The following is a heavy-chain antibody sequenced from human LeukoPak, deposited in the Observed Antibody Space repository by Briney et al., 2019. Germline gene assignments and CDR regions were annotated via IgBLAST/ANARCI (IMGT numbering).Heavy chain of an antibody. CDR2: ISYDGSNK. Sequence: TGGSLRLSCAASGFTFSSYGMHWVRQAPGKGLEWVAVISYDGSNKYYADSVKGRFTISRDNSKNTLYLQMHSLRAEDTAVYYCAKDGQQWLVVYYFDYWGQGTLVTVSS. CDR3: AKDGQQWLVVYYFDY. V-gene: IGHV3-30*18. J-gene: IGHJ4*02. D-gene: IGHD6-19*01. CDR1: GFTFSSYG.